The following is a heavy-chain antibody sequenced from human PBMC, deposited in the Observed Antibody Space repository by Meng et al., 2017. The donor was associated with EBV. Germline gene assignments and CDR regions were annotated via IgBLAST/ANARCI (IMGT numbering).Heavy chain of an antibody. V-gene: IGHV7-4-1*02. CDR3: ARGVEENGSHYPFDS. Sequence: QGQLVQSGSEWKRPGASVKVSCKASGYTFRNYAINWMRQVPGQGLEWMGWINTYSGKATFAQGFTGRFVFSLDTPVTTAHLQISGLKTEDSAVYYCARGVEENGSHYPFDSWGQGTLVTVFS. J-gene: IGHJ4*02. CDR1: GYTFRNYA. D-gene: IGHD1-1*01. CDR2: INTYSGKA.